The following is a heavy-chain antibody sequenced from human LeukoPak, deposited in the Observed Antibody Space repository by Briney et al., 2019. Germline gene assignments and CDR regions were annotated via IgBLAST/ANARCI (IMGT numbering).Heavy chain of an antibody. V-gene: IGHV3-30*03. J-gene: IGHJ4*02. CDR1: GFTFSSYG. CDR2: ISYDGSNK. CDR3: VTMVRGVNFY. D-gene: IGHD3-10*01. Sequence: GGSLRLSCAASGFTFSSYGMHWVRQAPGKGLEWVAVISYDGSNKYYADSVKGRFTISRDNSKNTLYLQMNNLRAEDTAVYYCVTMVRGVNFYWGQGTLVTVSS.